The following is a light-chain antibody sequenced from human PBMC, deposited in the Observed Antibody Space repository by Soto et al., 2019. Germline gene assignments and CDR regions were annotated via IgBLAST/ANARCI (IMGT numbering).Light chain of an antibody. Sequence: DIQMTQSPSTLSASVGDRVTITCRASQNVNNHLAWYWQKPGSAPRLLIYDASTLQVGVPSRFSGSGSGTEFTLTINSLQPDDFATYYCQQYYSYFFSFGPGTRVDIK. V-gene: IGKV1-5*01. CDR1: QNVNNH. CDR2: DAS. CDR3: QQYYSYFFS. J-gene: IGKJ3*01.